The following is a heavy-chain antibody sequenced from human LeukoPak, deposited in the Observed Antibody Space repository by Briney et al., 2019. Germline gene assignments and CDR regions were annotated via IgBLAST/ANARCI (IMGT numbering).Heavy chain of an antibody. V-gene: IGHV3-23*01. Sequence: GGSLRLSCAASGFTFDTHAMSWVRQAPGKGLEWVSGINGNGASTYYSDSVKGRFTISGDNSKNTLYLQMSTLRAEDTAVYYCAKDQGYSYYYLDYWGQGTLVTVSS. D-gene: IGHD5-18*01. CDR1: GFTFDTHA. CDR3: AKDQGYSYYYLDY. CDR2: INGNGAST. J-gene: IGHJ4*02.